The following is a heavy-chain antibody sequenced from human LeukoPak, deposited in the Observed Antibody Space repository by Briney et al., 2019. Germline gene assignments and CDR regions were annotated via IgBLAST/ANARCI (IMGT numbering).Heavy chain of an antibody. V-gene: IGHV3-48*03. CDR1: GFTFSSYE. CDR3: ARGPDTAMYYFDY. Sequence: GGSLRLSCAASGFTFSSYEMNWVRQAPGKGLEWASYISSSGSTIYYADSVKGRFTISRDNAKNSLYLQMNSLRAEDTAVYYCARGPDTAMYYFDYWGQGTLVTVSS. D-gene: IGHD5-18*01. CDR2: ISSSGSTI. J-gene: IGHJ4*02.